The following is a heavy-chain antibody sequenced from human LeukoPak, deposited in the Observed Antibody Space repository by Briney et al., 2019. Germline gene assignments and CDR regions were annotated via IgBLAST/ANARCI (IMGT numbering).Heavy chain of an antibody. Sequence: HPGGSLRLSCEASGFTFGSHAMYWVRQAPGKGLEWVAGIFGSGGSPHYADSVKGRFTISRDNSRNTVYPQINSLRAEDTAVYYCGKTTVGYSSGQKPAWPVDYWGQGTLVTVSS. J-gene: IGHJ4*02. V-gene: IGHV3-23*01. CDR1: GFTFGSHA. D-gene: IGHD5-18*01. CDR3: GKTTVGYSSGQKPAWPVDY. CDR2: IFGSGGSP.